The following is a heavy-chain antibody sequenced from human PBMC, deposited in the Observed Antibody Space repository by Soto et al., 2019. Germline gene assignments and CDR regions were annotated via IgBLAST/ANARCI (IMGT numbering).Heavy chain of an antibody. J-gene: IGHJ5*02. CDR2: IIPIFGTA. CDR3: ASRIRKQGYYDSSGYFWFDA. V-gene: IGHV1-69*06. Sequence: SVKVSCKASAGPLSRYAISLVRQAPGQGLEWMGGIIPIFGTANYAQKFQGRVTITADKSTSTAYMELSSLRSEDTAVYYCASRIRKQGYYDSSGYFWFDAWGQGTLVTVSS. CDR1: AGPLSRYA. D-gene: IGHD3-22*01.